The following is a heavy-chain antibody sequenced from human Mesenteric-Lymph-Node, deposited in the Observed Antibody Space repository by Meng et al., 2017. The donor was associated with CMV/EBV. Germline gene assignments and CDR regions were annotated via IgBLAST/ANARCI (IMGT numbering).Heavy chain of an antibody. D-gene: IGHD3-10*01. CDR2: MNPNSGNT. J-gene: IGHJ4*02. Sequence: SCKASGYTFSSYDINWVRQATGQGLEWMGWMNPNSGNTGYAQKFQGRVTMTRNTSISTAYMELSSLRSEDTAVYYCARGLSWFGESLYWGQGTLVTVSS. V-gene: IGHV1-8*01. CDR1: GYTFSSYD. CDR3: ARGLSWFGESLY.